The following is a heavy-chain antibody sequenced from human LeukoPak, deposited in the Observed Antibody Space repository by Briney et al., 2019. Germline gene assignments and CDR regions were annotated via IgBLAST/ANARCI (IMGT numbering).Heavy chain of an antibody. J-gene: IGHJ5*02. Sequence: VASVKVSCKASGYTFTSYYMHWVRQAPGQGLEWMGIINPSGGSTSYAQKFQGRVTMTRDTSTSTVYMELSSLRSEDTAVYYCVKFIPLYNWFDPWGQGTLVTVSS. CDR1: GYTFTSYY. D-gene: IGHD3-16*02. CDR3: VKFIPLYNWFDP. CDR2: INPSGGST. V-gene: IGHV1-46*03.